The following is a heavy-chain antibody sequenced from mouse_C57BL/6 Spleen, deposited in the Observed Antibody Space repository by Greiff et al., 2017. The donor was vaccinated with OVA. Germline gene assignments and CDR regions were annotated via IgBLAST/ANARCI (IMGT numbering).Heavy chain of an antibody. V-gene: IGHV1-15*01. Sequence: VQLQQSGAELVRPGASVTLSCKASGYTFTDYEMHWVKQTPVHGLEWIGAIDPETGGTAYNQKFKGKAILTADKSSSTAYMELRSLTSEDSAVYYCTRCAQATLYYYAMDYWGQGTSVTVSS. CDR3: TRCAQATLYYYAMDY. D-gene: IGHD3-2*02. J-gene: IGHJ4*01. CDR2: IDPETGGT. CDR1: GYTFTDYE.